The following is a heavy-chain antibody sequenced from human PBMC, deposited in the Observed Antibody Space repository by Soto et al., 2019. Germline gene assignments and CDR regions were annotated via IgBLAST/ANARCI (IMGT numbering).Heavy chain of an antibody. CDR2: INLDGSTK. CDR3: ARDHPNWSADH. J-gene: IGHJ4*02. V-gene: IGHV3-7*01. D-gene: IGHD1-20*01. Sequence: GGSLRLSCVASGFTFSRYWMSWVRQAPGKGLEWVANINLDGSTKYHVDSAKGRFTISRDNAKNSLYLQLNSLRVEDTAVYYCARDHPNWSADHWAQGTQVTVSS. CDR1: GFTFSRYW.